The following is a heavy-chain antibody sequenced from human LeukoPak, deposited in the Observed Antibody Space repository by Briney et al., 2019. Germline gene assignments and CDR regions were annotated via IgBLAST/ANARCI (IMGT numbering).Heavy chain of an antibody. V-gene: IGHV7-4-1*02. CDR3: ARVGLRIAAAGPWSFDL. CDR1: GYTFTSYA. Sequence: GASVKVSCKASGYTFTSYAMNWVRQAPGQGLEWMGWINTNTGNPTYAQGFTGRFVFSLDTSVSTAYLQISSLKAEDTAVYYCARVGLRIAAAGPWSFDLWGRGTLVTVSS. CDR2: INTNTGNP. D-gene: IGHD6-13*01. J-gene: IGHJ2*01.